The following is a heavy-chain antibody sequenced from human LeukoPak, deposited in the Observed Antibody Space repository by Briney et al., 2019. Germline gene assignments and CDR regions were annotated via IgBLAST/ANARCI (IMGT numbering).Heavy chain of an antibody. CDR2: VYHSGTT. Sequence: SETLSLTCSVSGYSISSGYYWGWIRQPPGKGLEWIGNVYHSGTTYYNPSLKSRVTISVDTSKNQFSLRLTSVTAADTAVYYCARGFSAFDIWGLGTMVTVSS. D-gene: IGHD3-3*01. V-gene: IGHV4-38-2*02. J-gene: IGHJ3*02. CDR3: ARGFSAFDI. CDR1: GYSISSGYY.